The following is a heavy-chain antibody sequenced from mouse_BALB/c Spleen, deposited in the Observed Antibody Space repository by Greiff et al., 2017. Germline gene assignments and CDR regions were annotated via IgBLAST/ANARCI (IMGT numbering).Heavy chain of an antibody. CDR1: GYTFTSYW. V-gene: IGHV1-69*02. CDR2: IYPSDSYT. CDR3: TVLLYGDD. D-gene: IGHD2-12*01. J-gene: IGHJ4*01. Sequence: QVQLQQPGAELVRPGASVKLSCKASGYTFTSYWINWVKQRPGQGLEWIGNIYPSDSYTNYNQKFKDKATLTGDKPSSTAYMQPSSPTPEDPAVSYCTVLLYGDDWGQGTAVTVAS.